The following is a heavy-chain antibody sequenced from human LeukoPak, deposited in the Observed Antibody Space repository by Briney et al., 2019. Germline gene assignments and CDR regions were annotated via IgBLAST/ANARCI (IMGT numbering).Heavy chain of an antibody. CDR2: IRNKAHTFST. V-gene: IGHV3-72*01. CDR3: VRASQGYFQS. CDR1: GFDFGAHE. J-gene: IGHJ1*01. Sequence: GGSLRLSCAASGFDFGAHEMDWVRQAPGKGLEWVARIRNKAHTFSTEYAASVRGRFTVSRDDSKNSLSLQMNSLRSEDTAVYYCVRASQGYFQSWGQGTLVTVSS.